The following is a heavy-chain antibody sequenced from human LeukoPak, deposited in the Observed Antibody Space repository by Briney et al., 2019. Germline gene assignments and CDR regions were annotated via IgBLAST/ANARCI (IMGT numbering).Heavy chain of an antibody. D-gene: IGHD6-13*01. CDR3: ARLEVSGSWYEDY. Sequence: GGSLRLSCAASGFTVSSNYMSWVRQAPGKGLEWVSFIYIGAGTYYADSVRGRFTISRDNSKNTLYLQMNSLRAEDTAVYYYARLEVSGSWYEDYWGQGTLVTVSS. J-gene: IGHJ4*02. CDR1: GFTVSSNY. CDR2: IYIGAGT. V-gene: IGHV3-53*01.